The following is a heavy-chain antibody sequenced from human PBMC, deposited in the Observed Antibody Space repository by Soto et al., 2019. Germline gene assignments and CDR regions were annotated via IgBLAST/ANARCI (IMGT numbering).Heavy chain of an antibody. CDR1: GGSFSGYY. CDR3: ARLSIQPPYYCYGMDV. V-gene: IGHV4-34*01. Sequence: QVQLQQWGAGLLKPSETLSLTCAVYGGSFSGYYWSWIRQPPGKGLEWIGEINHSGSTNYNPSLKSRVTISVDTSKNQFSLKLSSVTAADTAVYYCARLSIQPPYYCYGMDVWGQGTTVTVSS. J-gene: IGHJ6*02. D-gene: IGHD5-18*01. CDR2: INHSGST.